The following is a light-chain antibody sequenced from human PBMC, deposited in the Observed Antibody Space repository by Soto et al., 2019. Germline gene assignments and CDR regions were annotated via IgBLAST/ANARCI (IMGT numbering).Light chain of an antibody. CDR2: DAS. J-gene: IGKJ2*01. Sequence: EIVMTQSPATLSVSPGERATLSCRASQSIRNKLAWYQQKLGQTPRLLIYDASTRAAGIPSRFSGSGSGTEFTLTIISLQSDDFAVYYCQQYSDWYTFGQGTNLEIK. CDR3: QQYSDWYT. V-gene: IGKV3-15*01. CDR1: QSIRNK.